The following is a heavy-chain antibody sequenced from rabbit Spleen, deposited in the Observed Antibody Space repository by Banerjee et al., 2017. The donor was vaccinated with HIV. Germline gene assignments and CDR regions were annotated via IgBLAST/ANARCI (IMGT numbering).Heavy chain of an antibody. Sequence: QEQLEESGGDLVKPGASLTLTCTASGFDFSRYAMCWVRQAPGKGLEWISCIAGGSGGFTYSATWAKGRFIISKTSSTTVTLQMTSLTAADRATYFCARDLVSVIGWNFYLWGQGTLVTVS. CDR2: IAGGSGGFT. J-gene: IGHJ4*01. CDR1: GFDFSRYA. D-gene: IGHD1-1*01. CDR3: ARDLVSVIGWNFYL. V-gene: IGHV1S45*01.